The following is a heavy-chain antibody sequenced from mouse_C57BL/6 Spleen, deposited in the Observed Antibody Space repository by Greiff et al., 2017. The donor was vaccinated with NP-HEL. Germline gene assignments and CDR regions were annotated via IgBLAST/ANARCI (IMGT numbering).Heavy chain of an antibody. CDR2: IYPRSGNT. CDR3: ARHDGYSFAY. J-gene: IGHJ3*01. D-gene: IGHD2-3*01. Sequence: VKLQESGAELARPGASVKLSCKASGYTFTSYGISWVKQRTGQGLEWIGEIYPRSGNTYYNEKFKGKATLTADKSSSTAYMELRSLTSEDSAVYFCARHDGYSFAYWGQGTLVTVSA. V-gene: IGHV1-81*01. CDR1: GYTFTSYG.